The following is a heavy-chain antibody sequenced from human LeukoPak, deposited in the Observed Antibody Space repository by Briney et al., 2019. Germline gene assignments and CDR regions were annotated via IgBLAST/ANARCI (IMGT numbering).Heavy chain of an antibody. CDR1: GFTFSSYG. CDR2: ISYDGSNK. CDR3: AKDLLSGQWDYYGMDV. D-gene: IGHD3-3*01. Sequence: PGRSLRLSCAASGFTFSSYGMHWVRQAPGKGLEWVAVISYDGSNKYYADSVKGRFTISRDNSKNTLYLQMNSLRVEDTAVYYCAKDLLSGQWDYYGMDVWGQGTTVTVSS. J-gene: IGHJ6*02. V-gene: IGHV3-30*18.